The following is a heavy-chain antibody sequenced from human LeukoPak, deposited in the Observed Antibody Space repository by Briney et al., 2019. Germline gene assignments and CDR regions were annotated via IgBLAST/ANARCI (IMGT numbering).Heavy chain of an antibody. J-gene: IGHJ6*02. Sequence: GGSLRLSCAASGFTFSSYGMHWVRQAPGKGLEWVAVISYDGSNKYYADSVKGRFTISRDNSKNTLYLQMNSLRAEDTAVYYCAKMIPDNYYYYGMDVWGQGTTVTVSS. CDR1: GFTFSSYG. V-gene: IGHV3-30*18. CDR3: AKMIPDNYYYYGMDV. CDR2: ISYDGSNK. D-gene: IGHD3-16*01.